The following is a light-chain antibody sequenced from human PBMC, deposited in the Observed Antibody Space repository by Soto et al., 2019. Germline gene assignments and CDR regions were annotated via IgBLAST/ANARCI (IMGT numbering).Light chain of an antibody. CDR3: QQADSFPLP. CDR2: GAS. Sequence: DIQMTQSPSSVSASIGDTVTITCRASQDISTLLAWYQQKPGKAPKLLIYGASTLESGVPSRFSGRGSGTDFTLTISSLQPEDFATYFCQQADSFPLPFGGGTKVEI. CDR1: QDISTL. J-gene: IGKJ4*01. V-gene: IGKV1D-12*01.